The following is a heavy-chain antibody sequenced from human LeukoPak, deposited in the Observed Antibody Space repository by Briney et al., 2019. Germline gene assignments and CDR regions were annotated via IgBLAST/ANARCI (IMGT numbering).Heavy chain of an antibody. D-gene: IGHD3-10*01. V-gene: IGHV3-21*01. Sequence: GGSLRLSCAASGFTFSSHNMHWVRQAPGKGLEWVSSISSSTTNIFYADSVKGRFTISRDNAKNSLYLQMNSLRAEDTAVYYCARDLFSIIDDVGRGDLDYWGQGTLVTVSS. CDR1: GFTFSSHN. CDR3: ARDLFSIIDDVGRGDLDY. CDR2: ISSSTTNI. J-gene: IGHJ4*02.